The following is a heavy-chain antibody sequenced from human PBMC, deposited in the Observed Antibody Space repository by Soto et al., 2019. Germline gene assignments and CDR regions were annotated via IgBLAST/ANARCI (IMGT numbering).Heavy chain of an antibody. CDR2: ISHSGPR. J-gene: IGHJ5*02. CDR1: GVSVSSGY. CDR3: VKSNDPCPGCYS. Sequence: SETLSLTCIVSGVSVSSGYCTWIRQSPGKELEWIGYISHSGPRHYRASLQSRLTMSIETSKNQFSLNLTSVTAADTAIYYFVKSNDPCPGCYSWCQGILVTVS. V-gene: IGHV4-59*02. D-gene: IGHD3-10*01.